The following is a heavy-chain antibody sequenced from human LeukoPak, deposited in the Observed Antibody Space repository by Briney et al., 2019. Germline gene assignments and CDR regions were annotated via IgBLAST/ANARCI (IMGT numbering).Heavy chain of an antibody. D-gene: IGHD3-10*01. Sequence: SQTLSLTCAIPGDSVSSNSAAWNWIRQSPSRGLECLGRTYYRSKWHNDYAVSVKSRITINPDTSKNQFSLKLSSVTAADTAVYYCARRALYSYGSGSYADYWGQGTLVTVSS. CDR2: TYYRSKWHN. CDR3: ARRALYSYGSGSYADY. V-gene: IGHV6-1*01. CDR1: GDSVSSNSAA. J-gene: IGHJ4*02.